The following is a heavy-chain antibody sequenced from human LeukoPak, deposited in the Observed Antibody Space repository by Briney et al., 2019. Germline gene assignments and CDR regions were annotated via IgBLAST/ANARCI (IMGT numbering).Heavy chain of an antibody. D-gene: IGHD3-22*01. V-gene: IGHV1-18*01. J-gene: IGHJ4*02. CDR3: ARGPPYYYDSSGPLDY. Sequence: ASVKVSCKASGYTFTSYGISWVRQAPGQGLEGMGWISAYNGNTNYAQKLKGRVTMTTDTSTSTAYMELRSLRSDDTAVYYCARGPPYYYDSSGPLDYWGQGTLVTVSS. CDR1: GYTFTSYG. CDR2: ISAYNGNT.